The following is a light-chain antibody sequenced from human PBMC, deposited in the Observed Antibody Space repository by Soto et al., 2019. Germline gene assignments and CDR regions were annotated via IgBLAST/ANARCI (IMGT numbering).Light chain of an antibody. Sequence: EIVLTQSPGTLSLSPGERATLSCMASQSVSSSYLAWYQQKPGQAPRLLIYGASSRATGIPDRFSGSWSGTDFTLTISRPEPEDFAVYYYQQYGNSPPYTFGQGTKLEIK. CDR1: QSVSSSY. J-gene: IGKJ2*01. CDR3: QQYGNSPPYT. V-gene: IGKV3-20*01. CDR2: GAS.